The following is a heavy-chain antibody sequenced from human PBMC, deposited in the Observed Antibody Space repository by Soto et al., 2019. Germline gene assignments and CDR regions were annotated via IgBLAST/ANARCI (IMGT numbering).Heavy chain of an antibody. J-gene: IGHJ3*02. CDR2: INHSGST. CDR1: GGSFSGYY. Sequence: SETLSLTCAVYGGSFSGYYWSWIRQPPGKGLEWIGEINHSGSTNYNPSLKSRVTISVDTSKNQFSLKLSSVTAADTAVYYCARGDYGGNAYDAFDIWGQGTMVTVS. V-gene: IGHV4-34*01. CDR3: ARGDYGGNAYDAFDI. D-gene: IGHD4-17*01.